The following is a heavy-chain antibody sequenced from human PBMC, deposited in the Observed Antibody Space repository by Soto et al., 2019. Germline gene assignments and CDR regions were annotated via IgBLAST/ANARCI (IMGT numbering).Heavy chain of an antibody. J-gene: IGHJ6*02. CDR1: GCTFTSYY. V-gene: IGHV1-46*01. CDR2: INPSGGST. D-gene: IGHD3-10*01. Sequence: GASVKVSCKASGCTFTSYYMHWVRQAPGQGLEWMGIINPSGGSTSYAQKFQGRVTMTRDTSTSTVYMELSSLRSEDTAVYYCARDLLLWFGELFRPTYYYYYGMDVWGQGTTVTVSS. CDR3: ARDLLLWFGELFRPTYYYYYGMDV.